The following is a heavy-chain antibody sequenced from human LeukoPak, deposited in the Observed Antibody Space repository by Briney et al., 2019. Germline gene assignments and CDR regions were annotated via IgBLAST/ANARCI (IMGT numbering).Heavy chain of an antibody. J-gene: IGHJ6*03. V-gene: IGHV4-4*07. CDR2: IYTSGST. CDR3: ARTDYGSRSGYYYYYYYMDV. D-gene: IGHD3-10*01. CDR1: GGSISSYY. Sequence: PSETLSLTCTVSGGSISSYYWSWIRQPAGQGLEWIGRIYTSGSTNYNPSLKSRVTMSVDTSKNQFSLKLSSVTVADTAVYYCARTDYGSRSGYYYYYYYMDVWGKGSTVTISS.